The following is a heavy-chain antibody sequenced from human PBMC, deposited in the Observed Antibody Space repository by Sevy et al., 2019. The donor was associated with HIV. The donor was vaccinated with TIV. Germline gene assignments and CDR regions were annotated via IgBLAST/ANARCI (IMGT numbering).Heavy chain of an antibody. D-gene: IGHD3-22*01. CDR3: ARDEAYYDKGIDP. Sequence: GGSLRLSCEVSGFTFSSNEMNWVRQAPGKGLEWVSYISSSGNTTYYADSVKGRFTISRDNAKNSLYLQMNSLRAEDTAVYYCARDEAYYDKGIDPWGQGTLVTVSS. V-gene: IGHV3-48*03. CDR1: GFTFSSNE. CDR2: ISSSGNTT. J-gene: IGHJ5*02.